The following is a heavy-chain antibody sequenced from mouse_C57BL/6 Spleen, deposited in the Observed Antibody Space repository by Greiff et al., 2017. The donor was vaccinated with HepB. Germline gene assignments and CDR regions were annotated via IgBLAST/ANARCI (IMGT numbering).Heavy chain of an antibody. CDR3: ARKNYDYDGDYAMDY. CDR1: GFTFSDYG. D-gene: IGHD2-4*01. CDR2: ISSGSSTI. Sequence: EVMLVESGGGLVKPGGSLKLSCAASGFTFSDYGMHWVRQAPEKGLEWVAYISSGSSTIYYADTVKGRFTISRDNAKNTLFLQMTSLRSEDTAMYYCARKNYDYDGDYAMDYWGQGTSVTVSS. V-gene: IGHV5-17*01. J-gene: IGHJ4*01.